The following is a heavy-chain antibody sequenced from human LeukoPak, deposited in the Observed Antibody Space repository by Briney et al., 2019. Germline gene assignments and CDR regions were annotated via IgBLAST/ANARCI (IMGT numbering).Heavy chain of an antibody. CDR3: ARDRFGDHYYYYMDV. D-gene: IGHD3-16*01. CDR1: GYTFTSYD. J-gene: IGHJ6*03. CDR2: MNPNSGNT. V-gene: IGHV1-8*01. Sequence: ASAKVSCKASGYTFTSYDINWVRQATGQGLEWMGWMNPNSGNTGYAQKFQGRVTMTRNTSISTAYMELSSLRSEDTAVYYCARDRFGDHYYYYMDVWGRGTTVTVSS.